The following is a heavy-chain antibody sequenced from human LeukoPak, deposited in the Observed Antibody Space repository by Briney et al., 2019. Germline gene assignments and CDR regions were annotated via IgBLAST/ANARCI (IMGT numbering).Heavy chain of an antibody. CDR2: INRDGSDI. CDR1: GFTFSDFW. D-gene: IGHD3-16*01. J-gene: IGHJ4*02. CDR3: VTDRNRGGSY. V-gene: IGHV3-7*01. Sequence: GGSLRLSRVVSGFTFSDFWISWVRQAPGKGLEWVANINRDGSDIYYVDSVKGRFTISRDNAKNSLYLHMNSLRAEDTAVYYCVTDRNRGGSYWGQGTLVTVSS.